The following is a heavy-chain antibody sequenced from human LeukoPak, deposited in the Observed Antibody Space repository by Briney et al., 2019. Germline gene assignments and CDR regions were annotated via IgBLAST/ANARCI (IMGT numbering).Heavy chain of an antibody. V-gene: IGHV1-58*01. Sequence: SVKVSCKASGFTFTSSAVQWVRQARGQRLEWIGSIVVGSGNTNYAQKFQERVIITRDMSTGTAYMELSSLRSDDTAVYYCAAPSYSSGWFGDYWGQGTLVTVSS. CDR2: IVVGSGNT. D-gene: IGHD6-19*01. CDR3: AAPSYSSGWFGDY. J-gene: IGHJ4*02. CDR1: GFTFTSSA.